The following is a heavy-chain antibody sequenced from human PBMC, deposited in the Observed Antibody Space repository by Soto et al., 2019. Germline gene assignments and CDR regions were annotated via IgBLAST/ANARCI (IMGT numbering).Heavy chain of an antibody. D-gene: IGHD3-3*01. Sequence: PGGSLRLSCAASGFTFSSYSMNWVRQAPGKGLEWVSSISSSSSYIYYADSVKGRFTISRDNAKNSLYLQMNSLRAEDTAVYYCASTWSGYYYFDSWGQGTLVTVSS. J-gene: IGHJ4*02. CDR2: ISSSSSYI. CDR1: GFTFSSYS. CDR3: ASTWSGYYYFDS. V-gene: IGHV3-21*01.